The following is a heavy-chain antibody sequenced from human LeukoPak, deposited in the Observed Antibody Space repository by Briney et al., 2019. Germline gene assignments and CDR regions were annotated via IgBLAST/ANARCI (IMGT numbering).Heavy chain of an antibody. CDR1: GGSISSSSYY. J-gene: IGHJ3*02. Sequence: VKPSETLSLTCTVSGGSISSSSYYWGWIRQPPGKGLEWIGEINHSGSTNYNPSLKSRVTISVDTSKNQFSLKLSSVTAADTAVYYCARGEYSSGWYGRPVRHDAFDIWGQGTMVTVSS. V-gene: IGHV4-39*07. CDR2: INHSGST. D-gene: IGHD6-19*01. CDR3: ARGEYSSGWYGRPVRHDAFDI.